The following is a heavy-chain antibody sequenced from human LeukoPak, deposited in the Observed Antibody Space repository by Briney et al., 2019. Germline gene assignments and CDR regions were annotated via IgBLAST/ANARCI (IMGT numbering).Heavy chain of an antibody. CDR3: ARPGYCSSTSCYVLAFDI. Sequence: SETLSLTCAVYGGSFSGYYWSWIRQPPGKGLEWIGSIYHSGSTYYNPSLKSRVTISVDTSKNQFSLKLSSVTAADTAVYYCARPGYCSSTSCYVLAFDIWGQGTMVTVSS. V-gene: IGHV4-34*01. J-gene: IGHJ3*02. D-gene: IGHD2-2*01. CDR1: GGSFSGYY. CDR2: IYHSGST.